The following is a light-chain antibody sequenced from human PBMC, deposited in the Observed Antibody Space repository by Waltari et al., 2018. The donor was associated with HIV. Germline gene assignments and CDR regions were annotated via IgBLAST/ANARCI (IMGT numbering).Light chain of an antibody. V-gene: IGKV3-15*01. CDR2: AAS. J-gene: IGKJ2*01. CDR3: QQYHKRHET. Sequence: EILMTQSPATLSVSPGGGATLSCRASESVHSNLAWFQHKPGQAPRLLIYAASTRATGVPDRFSARGSGTDFTLTIRSLQSEDFAIYFCQQYHKRHETFGQGTKLEIK. CDR1: ESVHSN.